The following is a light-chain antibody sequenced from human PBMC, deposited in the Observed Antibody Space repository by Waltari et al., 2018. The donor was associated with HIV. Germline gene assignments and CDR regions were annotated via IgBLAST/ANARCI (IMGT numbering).Light chain of an antibody. CDR2: AAS. V-gene: IGKV1-9*01. J-gene: IGKJ1*01. Sequence: DIQLTQSPSFLSASVGDRVTIACRANQGISSYLAWYQQKPGKAPNLLIYAASTLQSGVPARFSGSGSGTEFTLTISSLQPEDFATYYCQQLNTYPWTFGRGTQVDIK. CDR1: QGISSY. CDR3: QQLNTYPWT.